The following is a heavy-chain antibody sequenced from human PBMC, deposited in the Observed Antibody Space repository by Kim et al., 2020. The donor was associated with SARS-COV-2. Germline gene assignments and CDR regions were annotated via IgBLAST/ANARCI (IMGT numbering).Heavy chain of an antibody. J-gene: IGHJ2*01. D-gene: IGHD4-17*01. V-gene: IGHV3-30*18. Sequence: GGSLRLSCAASGFTFSSYGMHWVRQAPGKGLEWVAVISYDGSNKYYADSVKGRFTISRDNSKNTLYLQMNSLRAEDTAVYYCAKDLYGDYSGYWYFDLWGRGTLVTVSS. CDR3: AKDLYGDYSGYWYFDL. CDR1: GFTFSSYG. CDR2: ISYDGSNK.